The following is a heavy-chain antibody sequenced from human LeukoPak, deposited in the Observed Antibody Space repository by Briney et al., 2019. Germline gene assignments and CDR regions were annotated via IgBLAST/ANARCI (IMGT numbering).Heavy chain of an antibody. J-gene: IGHJ3*02. CDR2: ISSSGNTI. D-gene: IGHD4-17*01. Sequence: GGSLRLSCAASGFTFSSYEMKWVRQAPGKGLEWASYISSSGNTIYYADSVKGRFTISRDNAKNSLYLQMNSLRAEDTAVYYCARLDYGDYRGAFDIWGQGTMVTVSS. CDR3: ARLDYGDYRGAFDI. CDR1: GFTFSSYE. V-gene: IGHV3-48*03.